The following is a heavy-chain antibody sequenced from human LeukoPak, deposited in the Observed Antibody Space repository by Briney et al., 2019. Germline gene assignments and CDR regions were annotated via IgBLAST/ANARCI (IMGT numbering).Heavy chain of an antibody. D-gene: IGHD6-13*01. CDR2: IYYNGSP. CDR1: GDSINNYY. CDR3: ARLRVAAVYYFDY. J-gene: IGHJ4*02. Sequence: PSETLSLTCTVSGDSINNYYWSWIRQPPGKGLEWIVYIYYNGSPNYNPALKSRVTISLDTSKNQFSLKLSAVTAADTAVYFGARLRVAAVYYFDYWGQGTLVTVSS. V-gene: IGHV4-59*08.